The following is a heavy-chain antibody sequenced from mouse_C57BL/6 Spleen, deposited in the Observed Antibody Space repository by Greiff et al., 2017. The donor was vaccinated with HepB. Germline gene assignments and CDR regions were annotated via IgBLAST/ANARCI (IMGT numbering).Heavy chain of an antibody. D-gene: IGHD2-2*01. J-gene: IGHJ4*01. CDR2: ISDGGSYT. CDR1: GFTFSSYA. CDR3: ARDGYDRVYYAMDY. V-gene: IGHV5-4*01. Sequence: EVKLVESGGGLVKPGGSLKLSCAASGFTFSSYAMSWVRQTPEKRLEWVATISDGGSYTYYPDNVKGRFTISRDNAKNNLYLQMSHLKSEDTAMYYCARDGYDRVYYAMDYWGQGTSVTVSS.